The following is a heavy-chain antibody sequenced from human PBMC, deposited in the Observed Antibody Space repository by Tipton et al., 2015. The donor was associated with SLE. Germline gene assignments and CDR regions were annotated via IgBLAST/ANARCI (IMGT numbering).Heavy chain of an antibody. D-gene: IGHD6-13*01. J-gene: IGHJ4*02. CDR1: GGSISSRSYY. CDR2: ISYSGST. Sequence: TLSLTCTVSGGSISSRSYYWGWIRQPPGKGLEWIGSISYSGSTYYNPSLKTRVTISVDTSKNQFSLNLNSVTAADRAVYSCARHAAPGIVYFDYWGQGTLVTVSS. V-gene: IGHV4-39*01. CDR3: ARHAAPGIVYFDY.